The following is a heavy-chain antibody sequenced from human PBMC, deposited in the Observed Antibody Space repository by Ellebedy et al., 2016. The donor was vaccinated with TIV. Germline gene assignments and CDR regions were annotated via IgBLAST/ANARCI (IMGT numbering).Heavy chain of an antibody. J-gene: IGHJ4*02. Sequence: GESLKISCAASRVTFRSYWMHWVRQAPGEGLVWVARINNDGSSTNYADSVKGRFTISRDNAESILYLQMNSLRVEDTAMYYCAGDLDVWGQGILVTVSS. CDR1: RVTFRSYW. CDR2: INNDGSST. CDR3: AGDLDV. D-gene: IGHD3-3*01. V-gene: IGHV3-74*01.